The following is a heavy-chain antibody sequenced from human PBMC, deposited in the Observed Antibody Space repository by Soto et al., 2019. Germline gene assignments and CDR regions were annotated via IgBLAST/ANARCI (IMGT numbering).Heavy chain of an antibody. Sequence: GESLKISCAASGFTFSSYWISLVRQAPGEGLGGVAKIKQDGSEKYYVDSVKGRFTISRDNAKNSLYLQMNSLRAEDTAVYYCARARGGRKVAGAFDIWGQGTMVTVSS. CDR2: IKQDGSEK. D-gene: IGHD2-15*01. J-gene: IGHJ3*02. CDR3: ARARGGRKVAGAFDI. V-gene: IGHV3-7*03. CDR1: GFTFSSYW.